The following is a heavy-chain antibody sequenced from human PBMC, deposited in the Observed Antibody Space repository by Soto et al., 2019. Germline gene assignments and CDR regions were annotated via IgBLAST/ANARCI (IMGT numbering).Heavy chain of an antibody. CDR2: IFPGDSDT. CDR1: GYNFARDW. D-gene: IGHD2-8*01. Sequence: PGESLKISCKGSGYNFARDWIGWVRQRPGKGLEWMGTIFPGDSDTKYSPSFEGHVTISVDKSITTAYLQWSSLKASDTAMYYCARQAYAPNVPDSWGHRTMVTVAS. J-gene: IGHJ5*01. V-gene: IGHV5-51*01. CDR3: ARQAYAPNVPDS.